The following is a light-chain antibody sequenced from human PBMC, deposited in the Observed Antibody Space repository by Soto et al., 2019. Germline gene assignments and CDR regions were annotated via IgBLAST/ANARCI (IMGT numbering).Light chain of an antibody. Sequence: DIVMTQSPLSLPVTPGEPASISCRSSQSLLHSNGYNYLDWYLQKPGQSPQLLIYLGSNRASGVPERFSGSVSGTDFTMKISRVEAEDVGVYYCMQALQTPTFGQGTKVEIK. CDR2: LGS. CDR1: QSLLHSNGYNY. CDR3: MQALQTPT. J-gene: IGKJ1*01. V-gene: IGKV2-28*01.